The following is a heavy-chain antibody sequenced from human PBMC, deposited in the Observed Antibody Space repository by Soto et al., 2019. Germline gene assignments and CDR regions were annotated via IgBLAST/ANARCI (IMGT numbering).Heavy chain of an antibody. D-gene: IGHD3-22*01. V-gene: IGHV3-72*01. Sequence: EVELVESGGGLVQPGGSLRLSCAASGFILSDHYMEWVRQAPGKGLEWVGCIRSKGSNSTTEYAASVKGRFIMSRDDSKNSLYLQMNSLKNDDTAVYYCVRDYYDRSISSGWYFDSWGRGTLVTVS. CDR1: GFILSDHY. CDR2: IRSKGSNSTT. J-gene: IGHJ2*01. CDR3: VRDYYDRSISSGWYFDS.